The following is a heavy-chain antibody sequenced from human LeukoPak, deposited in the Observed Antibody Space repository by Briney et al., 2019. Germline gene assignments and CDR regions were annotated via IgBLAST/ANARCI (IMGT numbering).Heavy chain of an antibody. CDR3: AKLYDFWSGYYPV. J-gene: IGHJ4*02. CDR2: IRYDGSNK. V-gene: IGHV3-30*02. Sequence: PGGSLRLSCAASGFTFSSYGMHWVRQAPGKGLEWVAFIRYDGSNKYYADSVKGRFTISRDNSKNTLYLQMNSLRAEDTAVYYCAKLYDFWSGYYPVWGQGTLVTVSS. CDR1: GFTFSSYG. D-gene: IGHD3-3*01.